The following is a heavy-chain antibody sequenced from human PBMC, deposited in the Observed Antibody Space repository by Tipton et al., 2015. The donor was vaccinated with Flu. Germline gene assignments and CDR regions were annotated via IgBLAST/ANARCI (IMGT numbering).Heavy chain of an antibody. V-gene: IGHV3-33*01. J-gene: IGHJ4*02. D-gene: IGHD6-19*01. CDR1: GFTFSNYG. CDR3: ARGGIAVAGTDY. CDR2: IWYDGSNK. Sequence: AASGFTFSNYGMHWVRQAPGKGLEWVAVIWYDGSNKYYADSVQGRFTISRDNSKNTLYLQINSLRAEDTAVYYCARGGIAVAGTDYWGQGTLVTVSS.